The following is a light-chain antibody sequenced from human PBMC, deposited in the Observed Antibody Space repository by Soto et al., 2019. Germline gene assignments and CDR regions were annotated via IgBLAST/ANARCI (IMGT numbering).Light chain of an antibody. J-gene: IGKJ4*01. CDR1: QSVSSH. V-gene: IGKV3-11*01. CDR3: QQRSKWPLT. Sequence: EVVLTQSPATLSLSPGERVILSCRASQSVSSHLAWYQQKPGQAPRLLINDASNRAAGVPARFSGSGSETDFTLTISRLEPEDFAVYYCQQRSKWPLTFGGGTKVEIK. CDR2: DAS.